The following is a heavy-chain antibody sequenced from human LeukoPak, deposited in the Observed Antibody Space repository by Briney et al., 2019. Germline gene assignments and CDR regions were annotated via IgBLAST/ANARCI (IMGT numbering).Heavy chain of an antibody. V-gene: IGHV3-7*01. CDR3: MCWGTDNH. J-gene: IGHJ4*02. Sequence: GGSLRLSCTFSGLTFRSYWMNWFRQAPGKGLEWVANINPGGNEIRSVDSVKGRSIISRDNAKNSLDLQMSSLRVEDTAVYYCMCWGTDNHWGQGILVTVSS. CDR2: INPGGNEI. D-gene: IGHD7-27*01. CDR1: GLTFRSYW.